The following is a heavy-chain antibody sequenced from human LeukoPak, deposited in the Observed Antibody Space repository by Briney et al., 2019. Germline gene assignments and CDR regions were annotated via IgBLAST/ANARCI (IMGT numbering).Heavy chain of an antibody. CDR3: AADYYGSGSSDY. Sequence: GGSLRLSCAASGFTFSDYYMSWIRQAPGKGLEWVSYISSSGSTIYYADSVKGRFAISRDNSKNTLYLQMNSLRAEDTAVYYCAADYYGSGSSDYWGQGTLVTVPS. J-gene: IGHJ4*02. CDR2: ISSSGSTI. D-gene: IGHD3-10*01. CDR1: GFTFSDYY. V-gene: IGHV3-11*01.